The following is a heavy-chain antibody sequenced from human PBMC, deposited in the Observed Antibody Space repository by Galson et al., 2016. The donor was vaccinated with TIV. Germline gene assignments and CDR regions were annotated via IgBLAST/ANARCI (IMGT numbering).Heavy chain of an antibody. CDR2: ISGRGSYI. Sequence: SLRLSCAASGFTFSNDNMHWVRRAPGKGLEWVSCISGRGSYISYADSVKGRFTISRDNARNSVYLQMNSLGAEDTAMYYCAREDGNYVPVYDGFDLWGPGTLVTVSS. D-gene: IGHD4-17*01. V-gene: IGHV3-21*04. CDR3: AREDGNYVPVYDGFDL. CDR1: GFTFSNDN. J-gene: IGHJ3*01.